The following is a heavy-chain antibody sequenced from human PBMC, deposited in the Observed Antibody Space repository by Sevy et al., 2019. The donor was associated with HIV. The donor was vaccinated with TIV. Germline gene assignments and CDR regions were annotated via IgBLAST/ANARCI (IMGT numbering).Heavy chain of an antibody. Sequence: GGSLRLSCTASGFTFNRYWMSWVRQTPGKELEWVANVKQDGSEQYYVNSLKGRFTISRDNAKNSLYLQMNSLRAEDTAVYYCVSLREKKLVIIPSFAFDMWGQGTLVTVSS. V-gene: IGHV3-7*01. D-gene: IGHD3-3*01. CDR1: GFTFNRYW. CDR2: VKQDGSEQ. J-gene: IGHJ3*02. CDR3: VSLREKKLVIIPSFAFDM.